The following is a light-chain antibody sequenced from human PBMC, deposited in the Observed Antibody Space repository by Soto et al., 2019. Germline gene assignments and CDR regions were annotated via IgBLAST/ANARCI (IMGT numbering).Light chain of an antibody. CDR1: LTIRNF. CDR2: AAS. V-gene: IGKV1-39*01. J-gene: IGKJ1*01. CDR3: QQTYNMPPT. Sequence: IQMTQSPTSLSASVGDPVTITCRASLTIRNFLNWYQQQPGGAPKLLIYAASTLQPGVPLRFSGSGSGTEFTLTISSLQPEDYGTYYCQQTYNMPPTFGQGTKVEF.